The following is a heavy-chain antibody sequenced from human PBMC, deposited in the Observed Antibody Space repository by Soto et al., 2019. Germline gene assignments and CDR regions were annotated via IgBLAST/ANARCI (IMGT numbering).Heavy chain of an antibody. CDR3: TPGALVGAANQFDY. CDR2: IKSKTDGGTT. J-gene: IGHJ4*02. Sequence: EVQLVESGGGLVKPGGSLRLSCAASGFTFSNAWMSWVRQAPGKGLEWVGRIKSKTDGGTTDYAAPVKGRFTISRDDSKNTLFLQMNSLKTEDTGVYFCTPGALVGAANQFDYWGQGTLVTVSS. D-gene: IGHD2-15*01. CDR1: GFTFSNAW. V-gene: IGHV3-15*01.